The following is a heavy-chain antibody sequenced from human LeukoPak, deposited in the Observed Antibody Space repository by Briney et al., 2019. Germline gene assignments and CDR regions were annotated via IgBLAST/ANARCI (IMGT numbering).Heavy chain of an antibody. Sequence: SEALSLTCAVYGGSFSGYYWSWIRQPPGKGLEWIGEINHSGSTNYNPSLKSRVTISVDTSKNQFSLKLSSVTAADTAVYYCARAGLYCGGDCYYYGMDVWGQGTTVTVSS. J-gene: IGHJ6*02. CDR2: INHSGST. CDR3: ARAGLYCGGDCYYYGMDV. V-gene: IGHV4-34*01. CDR1: GGSFSGYY. D-gene: IGHD2-21*01.